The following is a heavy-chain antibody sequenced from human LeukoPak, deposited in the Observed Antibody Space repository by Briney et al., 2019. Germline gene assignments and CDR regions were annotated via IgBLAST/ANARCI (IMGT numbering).Heavy chain of an antibody. CDR2: INAGNGNT. D-gene: IGHD3-10*01. Sequence: ASVKVSCKASGYTFTSYAMHWVRQAPGQRLEWMGWINAGNGNTKYSQEFQGRVTITRDTSASTAYMELSSLRSEDMAVYYCARGVYGSGSYRLDYWGQGTLVTVSS. CDR3: ARGVYGSGSYRLDY. J-gene: IGHJ4*02. CDR1: GYTFTSYA. V-gene: IGHV1-3*03.